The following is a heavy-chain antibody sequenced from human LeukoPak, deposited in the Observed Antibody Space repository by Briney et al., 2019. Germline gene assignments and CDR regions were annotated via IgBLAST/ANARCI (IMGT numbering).Heavy chain of an antibody. CDR2: ISSSSSYI. CDR1: GFTFSSYS. CDR3: ARADGSWHYFDY. D-gene: IGHD6-13*01. J-gene: IGHJ4*02. V-gene: IGHV3-21*01. Sequence: PGGSLRLSCAASGFTFSSYSMNWVRQAPGKGLEWVSSISSSSSYIYYADSVKGRFTISRVNAKNSLYLQMNSLRAEDTAVYYCARADGSWHYFDYWGQGTLVTVSS.